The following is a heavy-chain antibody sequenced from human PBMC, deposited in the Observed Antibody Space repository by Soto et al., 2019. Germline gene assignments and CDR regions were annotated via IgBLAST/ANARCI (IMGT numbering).Heavy chain of an antibody. Sequence: GGSLRLSCAASGFTFSSYAMSWVRQAPGKGLEWVSAISGSGGSTYYADSVKGRFTISRDNSKNTLYLQMNSLRAEDTAVYYCAKDQVFTMVRGVTTDYWGQGTLVTVSS. CDR2: ISGSGGST. CDR1: GFTFSSYA. CDR3: AKDQVFTMVRGVTTDY. D-gene: IGHD3-10*01. V-gene: IGHV3-23*01. J-gene: IGHJ4*02.